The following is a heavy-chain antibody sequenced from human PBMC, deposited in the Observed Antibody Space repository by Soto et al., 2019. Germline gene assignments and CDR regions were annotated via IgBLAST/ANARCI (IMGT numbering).Heavy chain of an antibody. J-gene: IGHJ5*02. CDR1: GFTFSSYS. CDR3: ARELGYCSSTSCLNWFDP. CDR2: ISSSSSYI. Sequence: GGSLRLSCAASGFTFSSYSMNWVRQAPGKGLEWVSSISSSSSYIYYADSVKGRFTISRDNAKNSLYLQMNSLRAEDTAVYYCARELGYCSSTSCLNWFDPWGQGTLVTVS. V-gene: IGHV3-21*01. D-gene: IGHD2-2*01.